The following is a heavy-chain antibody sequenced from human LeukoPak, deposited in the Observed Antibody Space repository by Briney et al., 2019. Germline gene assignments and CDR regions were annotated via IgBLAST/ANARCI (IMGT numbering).Heavy chain of an antibody. V-gene: IGHV4-59*01. CDR1: GGSISGYY. D-gene: IGHD3-16*01. J-gene: IGHJ6*02. Sequence: SETLSLTCTVSGGSISGYYWTWIRQPPGKGLEWIGQIHYSGKADYNPSLRSRITISVDTSKNQMSLRLSSVTAADTAVYYCARFGVYYDMGVWGQGTTVTVS. CDR3: ARFGVYYDMGV. CDR2: IHYSGKA.